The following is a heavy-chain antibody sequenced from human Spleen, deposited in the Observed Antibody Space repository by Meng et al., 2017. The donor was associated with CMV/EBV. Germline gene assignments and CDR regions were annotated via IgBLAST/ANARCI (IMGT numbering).Heavy chain of an antibody. Sequence: GESLKISCAASGFKFSSFGMHWVRQAPGKGLEWVAVISYDGNNEYYLDSVKGRFTISRDNSKNTLYLQMTSLRAEDTAVYYCARDGATLADNYFDYWGQGTLVTVSS. CDR2: ISYDGNNE. CDR3: ARDGATLADNYFDY. D-gene: IGHD4/OR15-4a*01. CDR1: GFKFSSFG. J-gene: IGHJ4*02. V-gene: IGHV3-30*19.